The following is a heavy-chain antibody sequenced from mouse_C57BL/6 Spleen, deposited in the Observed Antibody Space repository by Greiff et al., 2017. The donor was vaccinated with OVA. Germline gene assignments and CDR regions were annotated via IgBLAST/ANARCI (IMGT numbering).Heavy chain of an antibody. V-gene: IGHV3-6*01. CDR3: AREGITGTFDY. D-gene: IGHD4-1*01. Sequence: EVKVEESGPGLVKPSQSLSLTCSVTGYSITSGYYWNWIRQFPGNKLEWMGYISYDGSNKYNPSLKNRISITRDTSKNQFFLKLNSVTTEDTATYYCAREGITGTFDYWGQGTTLTVSS. CDR1: GYSITSGYY. CDR2: ISYDGSN. J-gene: IGHJ2*01.